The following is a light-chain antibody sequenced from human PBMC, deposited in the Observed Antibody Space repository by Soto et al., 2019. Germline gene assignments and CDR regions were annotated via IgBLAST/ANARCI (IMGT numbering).Light chain of an antibody. CDR2: EVT. CDR1: SSDVGIYNY. Sequence: QSVLTQPASVSGSPGQSIAISCTGSSSDVGIYNYFSWYQQHPGKFPKLIIYEVTNRPSGVSNRFSGSKSGNTASLTISGLQAEDEADYYCSSYTTSSTRVFGTGTKVTV. J-gene: IGLJ1*01. CDR3: SSYTTSSTRV. V-gene: IGLV2-14*01.